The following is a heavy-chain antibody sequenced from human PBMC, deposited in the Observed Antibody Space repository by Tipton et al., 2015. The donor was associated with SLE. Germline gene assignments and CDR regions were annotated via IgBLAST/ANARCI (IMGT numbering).Heavy chain of an antibody. CDR3: ARDFWSGNSHFFDL. V-gene: IGHV4-34*01. CDR2: INHSGST. CDR1: GGSFSNYY. D-gene: IGHD3-3*01. Sequence: TLSLTCAVYGGSFSNYYWSWIRQPPGKGLEWIGEINHSGSTNYNPSLKSRVTISVDTSENQLSLKLTSVTAADTAVYYCARDFWSGNSHFFDLWGQGTLVTVSS. J-gene: IGHJ5*02.